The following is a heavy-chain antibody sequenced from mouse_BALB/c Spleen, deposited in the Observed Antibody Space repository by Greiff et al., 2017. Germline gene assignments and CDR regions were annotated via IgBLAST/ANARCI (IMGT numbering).Heavy chain of an antibody. CDR2: ISYDGSN. Sequence: EVQLVESGPGLVKPSQSLSLTCSVTGYSITSGYYWNWIRQFPGNKLEWMGYISYDGSNNYNPSLKNRISITRDTSKNQFFLKLNSVTTEDTATYYCARGGVIYYDYDGIAYWGQGTLVTVSA. D-gene: IGHD2-4*01. CDR3: ARGGVIYYDYDGIAY. J-gene: IGHJ3*01. V-gene: IGHV3-6*02. CDR1: GYSITSGYY.